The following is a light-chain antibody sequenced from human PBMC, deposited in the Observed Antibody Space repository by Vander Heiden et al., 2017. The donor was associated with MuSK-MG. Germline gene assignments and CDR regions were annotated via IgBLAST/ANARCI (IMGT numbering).Light chain of an antibody. CDR2: DAS. V-gene: IGKV3-11*01. CDR3: QQGRNFLT. CDR1: QSVSSY. Sequence: EVVLTQSPATLSLSPGERATLSCRASQSVSSYVAWYQQKPGQAPRRLIYDASNSANGIPDRFSGSGSATDFTLTSSRREPEDFAVYYWQQGRNFLTFGGGPKGEIK. J-gene: IGKJ4*01.